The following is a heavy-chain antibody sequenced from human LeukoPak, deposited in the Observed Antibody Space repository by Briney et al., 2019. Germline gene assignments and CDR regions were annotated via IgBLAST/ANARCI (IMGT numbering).Heavy chain of an antibody. V-gene: IGHV4-59*01. CDR2: ISYSGHP. CDR1: GGSITNYY. CDR3: ARLEYPRGNYYGMDV. D-gene: IGHD2-2*01. J-gene: IGHJ6*02. Sequence: SETLSLTCTVSGGSITNYYWSWIRQPPGKGLEWIGYISYSGHPNYSPSLKSRVTISLDTSKKQFSLKLNSVTAADTAVYYCARLEYPRGNYYGMDVWGQGTTVTVSS.